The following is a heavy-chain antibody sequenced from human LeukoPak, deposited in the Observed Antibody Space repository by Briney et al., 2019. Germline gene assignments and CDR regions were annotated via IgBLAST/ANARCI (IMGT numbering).Heavy chain of an antibody. D-gene: IGHD6-13*01. CDR3: ARVIPPAPSIAAAGTDFDY. Sequence: ASVKVSCKASGYTFTGYYMHWVRQAPGQGLEWMGWINPNSGGTNYAQKFQGRVTMTRDTSISTAYMELSRLRSDDTAVYYCARVIPPAPSIAAAGTDFDYWGQGTLVTVSS. CDR1: GYTFTGYY. J-gene: IGHJ4*02. V-gene: IGHV1-2*02. CDR2: INPNSGGT.